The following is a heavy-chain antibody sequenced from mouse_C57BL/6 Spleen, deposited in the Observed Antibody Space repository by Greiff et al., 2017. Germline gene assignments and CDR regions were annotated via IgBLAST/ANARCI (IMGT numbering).Heavy chain of an antibody. D-gene: IGHD1-1*01. V-gene: IGHV1-82*01. CDR2: IYPGDGDT. Sequence: VKLQESGPELVKPGASVKISCKASGYAFSSSWMNWVKQRPGKGLEWIGRIYPGDGDTNYNGKFKGKATLTADKSSSTAYMQLSSLTSEDSAVYFCARGYYGSRFAYWGQGTLVTVSA. J-gene: IGHJ3*01. CDR3: ARGYYGSRFAY. CDR1: GYAFSSSW.